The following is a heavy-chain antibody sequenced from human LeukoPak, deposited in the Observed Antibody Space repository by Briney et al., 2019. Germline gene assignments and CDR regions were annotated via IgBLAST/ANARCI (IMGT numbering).Heavy chain of an antibody. D-gene: IGHD5-24*01. V-gene: IGHV1-46*03. Sequence: ASVKVSCKASGYTFTSYDINWVRQAPGQGLEWMGIINPSGGTTTYAQNFQGRVTMTRDTSTSTVYMELSRLRSADTALYYFSRRGEAYNSAYDYWGQGTLVTVSS. CDR1: GYTFTSYD. CDR2: INPSGGTT. CDR3: SRRGEAYNSAYDY. J-gene: IGHJ4*02.